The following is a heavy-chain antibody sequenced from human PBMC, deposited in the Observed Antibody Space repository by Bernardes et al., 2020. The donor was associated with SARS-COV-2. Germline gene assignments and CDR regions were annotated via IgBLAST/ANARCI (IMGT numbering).Heavy chain of an antibody. J-gene: IGHJ4*02. CDR2: MNPNSGNT. D-gene: IGHD4-4*01. V-gene: IGHV1-8*01. CDR3: ARGVSEYTNYYFDS. Sequence: ASVKVSCKASGYTFTSYDINWVRQATGQGLAWMGWMNPNSGNTGFAQKFQGRVTMTWSTSISTAYMELSSLRSEDTAVYYCARGVSEYTNYYFDSWGQGTLVTVSS. CDR1: GYTFTSYD.